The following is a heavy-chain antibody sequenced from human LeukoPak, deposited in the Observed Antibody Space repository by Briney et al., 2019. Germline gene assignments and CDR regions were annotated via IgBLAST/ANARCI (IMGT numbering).Heavy chain of an antibody. D-gene: IGHD1-1*01. CDR2: IYHTGST. CDR3: ARGGVVTTTPRFDP. J-gene: IGHJ5*02. Sequence: EWSGHIYHTGSTHYNASLKSRLTMSVDTSRNQFSLRLDSVTVADTAVYYCARGGVVTTTPRFDPWGQGTLVIVSS. V-gene: IGHV4-31*02.